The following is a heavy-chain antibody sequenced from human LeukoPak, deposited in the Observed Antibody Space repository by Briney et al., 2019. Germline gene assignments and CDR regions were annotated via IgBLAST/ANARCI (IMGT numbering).Heavy chain of an antibody. Sequence: GGSLRLSCAASGFTFSSYSMNWVRQAPGKGLEWVSSISSSSSYIYYADSVKGRFTISRGNAKNSLYLQMNSLRAEDTAVYYCARASAAGTNLFDYWGQGTLVTVSS. J-gene: IGHJ4*02. CDR3: ARASAAGTNLFDY. V-gene: IGHV3-21*01. CDR1: GFTFSSYS. CDR2: ISSSSSYI. D-gene: IGHD6-13*01.